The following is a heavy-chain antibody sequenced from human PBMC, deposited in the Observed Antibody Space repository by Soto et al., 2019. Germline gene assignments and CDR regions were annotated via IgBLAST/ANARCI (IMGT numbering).Heavy chain of an antibody. Sequence: GGSLRLSCAASGFTVSSNYMSWVRQAPGKGLEWVSVIYSGGSTYYADSVKGRFTISRDNSKNTLYLQMNSLRAEDTAVYYCATIGYSYGTNYYYYGMDVWAQGTTVTVSS. CDR3: ATIGYSYGTNYYYYGMDV. CDR2: IYSGGST. CDR1: GFTVSSNY. D-gene: IGHD5-18*01. J-gene: IGHJ6*02. V-gene: IGHV3-53*01.